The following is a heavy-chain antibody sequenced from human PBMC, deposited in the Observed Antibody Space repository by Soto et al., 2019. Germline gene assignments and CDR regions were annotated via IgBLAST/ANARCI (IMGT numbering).Heavy chain of an antibody. V-gene: IGHV3-49*03. CDR1: GFTFIDYA. D-gene: IGHD3-3*01. Sequence: PGGSLRLYCTTSGFTFIDYAMSWFRQAPGKGLEWVGFIRSKKYGGTTAYAASVRGRFTISRDDSRSIAYLQMNSLETEDTAVYYCTRNRRLTIFGGYYFDYCGHGTLVTVSS. CDR3: TRNRRLTIFGGYYFDY. CDR2: IRSKKYGGTT. J-gene: IGHJ4*01.